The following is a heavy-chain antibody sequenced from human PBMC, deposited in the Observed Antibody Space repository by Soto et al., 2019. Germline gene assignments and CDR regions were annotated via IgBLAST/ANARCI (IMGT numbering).Heavy chain of an antibody. CDR2: INAGNGNT. Sequence: QVQLVQSGAEVKKPGASVKVSCKASGYTFTSYAMHWVRQAPGQRLEWMGWINAGNGNTKYSQKFQGRVTITRDTSASTAYMELSSLRSEDTAVYYCARDPRVGATYYYYGMDVWGQGTTVTVSS. V-gene: IGHV1-3*01. D-gene: IGHD1-26*01. CDR3: ARDPRVGATYYYYGMDV. CDR1: GYTFTSYA. J-gene: IGHJ6*02.